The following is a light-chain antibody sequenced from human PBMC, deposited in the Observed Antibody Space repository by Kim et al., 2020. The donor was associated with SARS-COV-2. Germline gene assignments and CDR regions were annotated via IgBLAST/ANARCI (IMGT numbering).Light chain of an antibody. CDR1: QSVSPY. J-gene: IGKJ4*01. CDR3: QLRTNWLN. Sequence: SLWQGERATLTYRASQSVSPYLAWYQQKPGQALRLLIYDASKRATGIQARFSGSGSGTDFTLTISSLEPDDFAVYYWQLRTNWLNSGGGTKVDIK. CDR2: DAS. V-gene: IGKV3-11*01.